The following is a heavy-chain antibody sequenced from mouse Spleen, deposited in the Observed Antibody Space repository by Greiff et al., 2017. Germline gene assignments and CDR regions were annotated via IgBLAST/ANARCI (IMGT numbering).Heavy chain of an antibody. J-gene: IGHJ3*01. V-gene: IGHV1-50*01. CDR1: GYTFTSYW. D-gene: IGHD3-2*01. CDR2: IDPSDSYT. CDR3: AQTARGGGFAY. Sequence: VQLQQPGAELVKPGASVKLSCKASGYTFTSYWMQWVKQRPGQGLEWIGEIDPSDSYTNYNQKFKGKATLTVDTSSSTAYMQLSSLTSEDSAVYYCAQTARGGGFAYWGQGTLVTVSA.